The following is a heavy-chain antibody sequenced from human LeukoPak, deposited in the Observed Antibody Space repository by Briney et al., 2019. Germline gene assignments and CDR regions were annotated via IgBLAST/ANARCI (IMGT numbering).Heavy chain of an antibody. CDR2: ISYDGSNK. V-gene: IGHV3-30-3*01. Sequence: PGGSLRLSCAVSGFIFSRYAMHWVRQAPGKGLEWVAVISYDGSNKYYADSVKGRFTISRDNSKNTLYLQMNSLRAEDTAVYYCAKGGVPVVSPAVNWGQGTLVTVSS. CDR3: AKGGVPVVSPAVN. J-gene: IGHJ4*02. D-gene: IGHD2-2*01. CDR1: GFIFSRYA.